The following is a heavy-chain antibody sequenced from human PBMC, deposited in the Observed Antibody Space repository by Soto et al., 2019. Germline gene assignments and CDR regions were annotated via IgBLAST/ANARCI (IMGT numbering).Heavy chain of an antibody. V-gene: IGHV1-18*01. Sequence: QVQLVQSGAEVKKPGASVKVSCKASGYTFTSYGISWVRQAPGQGLEWMGWISAYNGNTNYAQKLQGRVTMTTDTATSTADMELRSLRSDDTAVYYCARARITIFGVVIYYYYGMDVWGQGTTVTVSS. D-gene: IGHD3-3*01. CDR1: GYTFTSYG. CDR2: ISAYNGNT. J-gene: IGHJ6*02. CDR3: ARARITIFGVVIYYYYGMDV.